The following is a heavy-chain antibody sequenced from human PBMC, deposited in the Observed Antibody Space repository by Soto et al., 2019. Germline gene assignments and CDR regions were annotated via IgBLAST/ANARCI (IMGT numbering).Heavy chain of an antibody. CDR2: ISYDGSNK. Sequence: GGSLRLSCAASGFTFSSYGMHWVRQAPGKGLEWVAVISYDGSNKYYADSVKGRFTISRDNSKNTLYLQMNSLRAEDTAVYYCAKYRLYPAGGYSYGLYYYYYGMDVWGQGTTVTVSS. CDR3: AKYRLYPAGGYSYGLYYYYYGMDV. CDR1: GFTFSSYG. D-gene: IGHD5-18*01. V-gene: IGHV3-30*18. J-gene: IGHJ6*02.